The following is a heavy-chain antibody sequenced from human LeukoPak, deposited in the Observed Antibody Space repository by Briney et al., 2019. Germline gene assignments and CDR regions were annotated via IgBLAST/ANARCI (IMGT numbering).Heavy chain of an antibody. V-gene: IGHV1-18*01. J-gene: IGHJ4*02. CDR2: ISAYNGNT. Sequence: ASVKVSCKASGCTFTSYVISWVRQAPGQGLEWMGWISAYNGNTNYAQKLQGRVTMTTDTSTSTAYMELRSLRSDDTAVYYCARLDYYGSGSYYNVGNDYWGQGTLVTVSS. CDR1: GCTFTSYV. D-gene: IGHD3-10*01. CDR3: ARLDYYGSGSYYNVGNDY.